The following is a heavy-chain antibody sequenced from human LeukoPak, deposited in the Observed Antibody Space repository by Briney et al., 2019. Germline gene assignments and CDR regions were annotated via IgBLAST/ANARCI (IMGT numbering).Heavy chain of an antibody. CDR2: INPSGGST. J-gene: IGHJ3*02. CDR1: GYTFTSYY. V-gene: IGHV1-46*01. D-gene: IGHD3-22*01. Sequence: ASVKVSCKASGYTFTSYYMHWVRQAPGQGLEWMGIINPSGGSTSTAQKSQGRVTMTRDMSTSTVYMELSSLRSEDTAVYYCARDYYDRVYAFDIWGQGTMVTVSS. CDR3: ARDYYDRVYAFDI.